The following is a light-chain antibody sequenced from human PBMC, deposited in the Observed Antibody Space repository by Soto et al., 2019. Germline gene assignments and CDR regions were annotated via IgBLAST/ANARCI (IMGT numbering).Light chain of an antibody. V-gene: IGKV1-39*01. J-gene: IGKJ2*01. CDR1: QSISSY. CDR2: AAS. Sequence: DIQMTQSPSSLSASVGDRVTITCRASQSISSYLNWYQQKPGKAPKLLIYAASSLQSGVPSRFSCSGSGTDFTLTISSLQPEDFATYYCQQSYSTPRYTLGQGTKLEIK. CDR3: QQSYSTPRYT.